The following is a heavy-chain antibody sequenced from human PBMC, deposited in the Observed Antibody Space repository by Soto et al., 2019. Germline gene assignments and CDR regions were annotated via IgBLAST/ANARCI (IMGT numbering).Heavy chain of an antibody. CDR3: ARESGYYCGPFGY. V-gene: IGHV1-69*14. D-gene: IGHD5-12*01. CDR2: IIPIFGSA. J-gene: IGHJ4*02. CDR1: GGTFGSYG. Sequence: QVQLVQSGAEVKKPGSSVKVSCKASGGTFGSYGLSWVRQAPGQGLEWMGGIIPIFGSANYAQKFQGRVTITADISTSTAYMELSSLRSEDTAVYSCARESGYYCGPFGYWGQGALVTVSS.